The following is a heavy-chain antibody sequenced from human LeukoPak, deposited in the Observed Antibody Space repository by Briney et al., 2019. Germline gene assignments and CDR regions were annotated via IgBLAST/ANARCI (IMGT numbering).Heavy chain of an antibody. D-gene: IGHD6-19*01. Sequence: SVKVSCKASGYSFTGYYMHWVRQAPGQGLEWMGWINPNSGGTKNAQKFQGRVTMTRDTSISTAYMELSGLTSDDTAVYYCATRHIAVAGTAYWGQGTLVTVSS. V-gene: IGHV1-2*02. J-gene: IGHJ4*02. CDR2: INPNSGGT. CDR1: GYSFTGYY. CDR3: ATRHIAVAGTAY.